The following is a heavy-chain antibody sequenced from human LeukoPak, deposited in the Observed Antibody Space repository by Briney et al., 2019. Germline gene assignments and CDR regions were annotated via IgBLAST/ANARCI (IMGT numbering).Heavy chain of an antibody. CDR3: VRDPYSSSWYYFDY. V-gene: IGHV4-61*02. Sequence: SETLSLTCTVSGGSISSGSYYWSWIRQPAGNGLEWIGRIYTSGSTNYNPSLKSRVTISVDTSKNQFSLKLSSVTAADTAVYYCVRDPYSSSWYYFDYWGQGTLVTVSS. CDR2: IYTSGST. CDR1: GGSISSGSYY. J-gene: IGHJ4*02. D-gene: IGHD6-13*01.